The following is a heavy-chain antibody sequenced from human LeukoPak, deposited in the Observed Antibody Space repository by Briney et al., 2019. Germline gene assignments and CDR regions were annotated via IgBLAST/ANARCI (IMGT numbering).Heavy chain of an antibody. J-gene: IGHJ3*02. Sequence: GGSLGLSCAASGFTFSSYAMSWVRQAPGKGLEWVSGISGDGVSTGVSTYYADFVKGRFTISRDSSKNTLYLQMNSLRAEDTAVYYCAKARTGVDAFDIWGQGTVVTVSS. CDR3: AKARTGVDAFDI. V-gene: IGHV3-23*01. CDR1: GFTFSSYA. CDR2: ISGDGVSTGVST. D-gene: IGHD1-14*01.